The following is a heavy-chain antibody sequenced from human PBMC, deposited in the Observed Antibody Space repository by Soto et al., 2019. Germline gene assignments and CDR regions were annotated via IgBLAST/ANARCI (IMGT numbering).Heavy chain of an antibody. D-gene: IGHD1-7*01. J-gene: IGHJ4*02. Sequence: SVKVSCKASGGTFSSYAISWVRQAPGQGLEWMGGIIPIFGTANYAQKFQGRVTITADESTSTAYMELSSLRSEDTAVYYCARVLSSITGTTFDYWGQGTLVTVSS. CDR3: ARVLSSITGTTFDY. V-gene: IGHV1-69*13. CDR1: GGTFSSYA. CDR2: IIPIFGTA.